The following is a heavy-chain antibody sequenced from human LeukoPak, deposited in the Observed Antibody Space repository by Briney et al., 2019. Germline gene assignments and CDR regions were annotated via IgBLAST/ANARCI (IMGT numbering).Heavy chain of an antibody. J-gene: IGHJ4*02. CDR3: AKDLEWFGTYEFDY. CDR1: GFTFSSYA. Sequence: GGSLRLSCAAPGFTFSSYAMSWVRQAPGKGLEWVSAISGSGGSTYYADSVKGRFTISRDNSKNTLYLQMNSLRAEDTAVYYCAKDLEWFGTYEFDYWGQGTLVTVSS. V-gene: IGHV3-23*01. D-gene: IGHD3-10*01. CDR2: ISGSGGST.